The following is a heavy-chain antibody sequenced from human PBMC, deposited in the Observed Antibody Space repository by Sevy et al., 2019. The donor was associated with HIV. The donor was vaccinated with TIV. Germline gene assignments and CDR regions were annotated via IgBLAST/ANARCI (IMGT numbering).Heavy chain of an antibody. CDR1: GXXXXXYA. CDR2: ISXNXXSI. V-gene: IGHV3-9*01. J-gene: IGHJ6*02. Sequence: GGSLRLSCAASGXXXXXYAMXWVRQAPGKXLEWVSGISXNXXSIGYADSVKGRFTISRDNAKNSLYLQMNSLRAEDXALYYCAKXXTPXAXYYXXXXXVWGQXXTVTVSS. CDR3: AKXXTPXAXYYXXXXXV.